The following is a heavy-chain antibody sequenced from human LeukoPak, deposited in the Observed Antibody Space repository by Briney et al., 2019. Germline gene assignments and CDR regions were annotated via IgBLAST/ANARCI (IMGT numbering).Heavy chain of an antibody. J-gene: IGHJ4*02. CDR2: IYYDGST. D-gene: IGHD2-2*01. CDR1: GGSISRYY. Sequence: SETLSLTCTVSGGSISRYYWSWIRQPPGKGLEWIGYIYYDGSTNYNPSLKSRVTISLDTSKNQFSLKLSSVTAADTAVYYCARHGVPALDFDYWGQGTLVTVSS. V-gene: IGHV4-59*08. CDR3: ARHGVPALDFDY.